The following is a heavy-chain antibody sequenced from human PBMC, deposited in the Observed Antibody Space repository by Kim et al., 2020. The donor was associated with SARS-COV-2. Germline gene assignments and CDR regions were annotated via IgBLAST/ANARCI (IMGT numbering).Heavy chain of an antibody. CDR3: AKDCFAAMVTLVGY. V-gene: IGHV3-33*06. Sequence: GGSLRLSCAASGFTFSSYAMHWVRQAPGKGLEWVAVIWYDGSNKYYADSVKGRFTISRDNSKNTLYLQMNSLRAEDTAVYYCAKDCFAAMVTLVGYWGQGTLVTVSS. CDR1: GFTFSSYA. CDR2: IWYDGSNK. D-gene: IGHD5-18*01. J-gene: IGHJ4*02.